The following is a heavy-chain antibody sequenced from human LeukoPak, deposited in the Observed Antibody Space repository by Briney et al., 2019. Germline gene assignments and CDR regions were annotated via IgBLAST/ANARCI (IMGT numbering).Heavy chain of an antibody. CDR2: IHHSGVT. V-gene: IGHV4-38-2*02. CDR1: GYSISSGYY. D-gene: IGHD3-22*01. CDR3: ARYTANTAGYSFDF. Sequence: SETLSLTCTVSGYSISSGYYWSWIRQPPGKGLEWIATIHHSGVTYYNPSLKSRVTMSVDTSKNQFSLKLGSATAASTAVYYCARYTANTAGYSFDFWGQGALVTVSS. J-gene: IGHJ4*02.